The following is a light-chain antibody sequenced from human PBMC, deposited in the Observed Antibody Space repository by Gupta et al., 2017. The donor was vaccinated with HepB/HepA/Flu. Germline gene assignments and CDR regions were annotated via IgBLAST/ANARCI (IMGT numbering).Light chain of an antibody. J-gene: IGLJ2*01. CDR1: SSNIGSDA. Sequence: SVPTQPPSASGTPGQRVTISCSGGSSNIGSDAVNWYQQPPGTAPKLLIYRNNQRPSGVPDRFSGSKSGTSASLAISGLQTEDEADYYCAAWDDSRNGVVFGGGTKLTVL. CDR2: RNN. V-gene: IGLV1-44*01. CDR3: AAWDDSRNGVV.